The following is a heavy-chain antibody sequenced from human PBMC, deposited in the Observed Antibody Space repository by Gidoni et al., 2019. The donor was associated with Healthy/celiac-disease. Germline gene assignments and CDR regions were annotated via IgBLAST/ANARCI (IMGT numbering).Heavy chain of an antibody. D-gene: IGHD2-15*01. V-gene: IGHV1-69*04. CDR2: SIPILGIA. J-gene: IGHJ6*02. Sequence: SSVKGSCKASGGTFSSYAISWVRQAPGQGLEWMGRSIPILGIAHYAQKFQGRVTITADKSTSTASMELSSLRSEDTAVYYCARERVVVAASYYYYVMAVWGHGTTVTVSS. CDR1: GGTFSSYA. CDR3: ARERVVVAASYYYYVMAV.